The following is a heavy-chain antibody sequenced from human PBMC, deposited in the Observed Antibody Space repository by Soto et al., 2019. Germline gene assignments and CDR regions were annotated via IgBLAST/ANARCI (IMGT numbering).Heavy chain of an antibody. CDR3: ARLNLRYYYDSSGYTDDY. D-gene: IGHD3-22*01. Sequence: APVKVSCNASGYTFTSYGISWVRQAPAQGLEWMGWIRAHHGNTNYAQKLQGRVTMTTDTSTSTAYMELRSLRSDDTAVYYCARLNLRYYYDSSGYTDDYWGQGTLVKVSS. CDR2: IRAHHGNT. J-gene: IGHJ4*02. V-gene: IGHV1-18*04. CDR1: GYTFTSYG.